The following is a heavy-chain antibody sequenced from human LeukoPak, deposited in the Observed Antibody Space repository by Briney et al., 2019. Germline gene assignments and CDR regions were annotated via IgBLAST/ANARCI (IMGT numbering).Heavy chain of an antibody. Sequence: GGSLRLSCAASGFTFSSYEMNWVRQAPGKGLEWVSYISSSGSTIYYADSVKGRFTISRDNAKNSLYLQMNSLRAEDTAVYYCARVAGYSSGWLAFDYWGQGTLDTVSS. J-gene: IGHJ4*02. D-gene: IGHD6-19*01. CDR1: GFTFSSYE. V-gene: IGHV3-48*03. CDR2: ISSSGSTI. CDR3: ARVAGYSSGWLAFDY.